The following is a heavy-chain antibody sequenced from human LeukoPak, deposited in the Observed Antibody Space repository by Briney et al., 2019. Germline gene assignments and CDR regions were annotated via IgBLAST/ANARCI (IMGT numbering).Heavy chain of an antibody. CDR2: TRNKANTYTT. D-gene: IGHD3-22*01. CDR3: TRSPSSGYAPVDY. CDR1: GFTFSSYS. Sequence: GGSLRPSCAASGFTFSSYSMIWVRRAPGKGLEWDGRTRNKANTYTTEYAATVKGRFTISRDDSKNLLYLQMNSLKAEDTAVYYCTRSPSSGYAPVDYWGQGTLVTVSS. V-gene: IGHV3-72*01. J-gene: IGHJ4*02.